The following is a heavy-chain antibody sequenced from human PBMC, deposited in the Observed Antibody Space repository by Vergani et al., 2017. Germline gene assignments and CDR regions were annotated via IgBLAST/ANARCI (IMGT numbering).Heavy chain of an antibody. V-gene: IGHV3-9*01. D-gene: IGHD3-16*01. CDR1: GFTFDDYA. CDR3: AKHFRGWGIDY. J-gene: IGHJ4*02. CDR2: ISWNSGSI. Sequence: QLVESGGGLVQPGGSLRLSCAASGFTFDDYAMHWVRQAPGKGLEWVSGISWNSGSIGYADSVKGRFTISRDNAKNSLYLQMNSLRAEDTALYYCAKHFRGWGIDYWGQGTQVIVSS.